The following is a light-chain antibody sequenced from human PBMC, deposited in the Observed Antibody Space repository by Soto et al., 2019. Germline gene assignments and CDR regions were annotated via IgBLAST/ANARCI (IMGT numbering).Light chain of an antibody. Sequence: DIQMTQSPSTLSASVGDRVTITCRASQSISDSLAWDQQKPGKAPKLLIYEASNLKSGVPSRFSGSGSGTEFTLTISSLQPDDFVSYYCQQYNGYWTFGKGLKVEIK. CDR3: QQYNGYWT. J-gene: IGKJ1*01. CDR2: EAS. V-gene: IGKV1-5*03. CDR1: QSISDS.